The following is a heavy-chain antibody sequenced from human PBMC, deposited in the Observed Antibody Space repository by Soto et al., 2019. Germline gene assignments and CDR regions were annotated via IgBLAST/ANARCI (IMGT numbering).Heavy chain of an antibody. V-gene: IGHV4-31*03. CDR1: GDSISRGGYY. J-gene: IGHJ4*02. CDR2: IYYDGEA. D-gene: IGHD1-26*01. Sequence: SETLSLTCSVSGDSISRGGYYWGWIRQHPGKGLEWIGYIYYDGEAFHNPSLKSRITMSSDKSRNQFSLRLTSVTATDTAVYYCARTRVGASSPTDVWGQGTLVTVYS. CDR3: ARTRVGASSPTDV.